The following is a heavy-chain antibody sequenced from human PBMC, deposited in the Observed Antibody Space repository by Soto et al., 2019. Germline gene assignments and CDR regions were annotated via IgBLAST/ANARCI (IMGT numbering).Heavy chain of an antibody. CDR1: GGSVSSGSYY. D-gene: IGHD3-22*01. Sequence: PSETLSLTCTVSGGSVSSGSYYWSWIRQPPGKGLEWIGYIYYSGSTNYNPSLKSRVTISVDTSKNQFSLKLSSVTAADTAVYYCARVLPYYYDSSGYYLVSDYFDYWGQGTLVTV. CDR2: IYYSGST. V-gene: IGHV4-61*01. CDR3: ARVLPYYYDSSGYYLVSDYFDY. J-gene: IGHJ4*02.